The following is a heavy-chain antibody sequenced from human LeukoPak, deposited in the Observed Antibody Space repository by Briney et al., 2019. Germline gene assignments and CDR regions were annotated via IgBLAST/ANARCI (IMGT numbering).Heavy chain of an antibody. Sequence: GGSLRLSCAASGFTFSTYSMNWVRQAPGKGLEWVSSISSSSNYIHYADSVKGRFTISRDNAKNSLYLQMNSLRAEDTAVYYCASFIAVAGVRFDYWGQGTLVTVSS. CDR1: GFTFSTYS. J-gene: IGHJ4*02. CDR3: ASFIAVAGVRFDY. D-gene: IGHD6-19*01. CDR2: ISSSSNYI. V-gene: IGHV3-21*01.